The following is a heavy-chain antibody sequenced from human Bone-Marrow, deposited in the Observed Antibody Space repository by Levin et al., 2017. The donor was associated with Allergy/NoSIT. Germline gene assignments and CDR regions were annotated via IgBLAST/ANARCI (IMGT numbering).Heavy chain of an antibody. CDR1: GDHVSSTSGV. D-gene: IGHD3-10*01. CDR3: ARDESARGGHWFEP. V-gene: IGHV6-1*01. Sequence: PSQTLSLPCVVSGDHVSSTSGVWNWIRQSPLRGLEWMGRTYYSSQWYTEYSESLRSRITIKSDTSKNQISLTLNSVTPEDTAVYYCARDESARGGHWFEPWGQGTLVTVSS. CDR2: TYYSSQWYT. J-gene: IGHJ5*02.